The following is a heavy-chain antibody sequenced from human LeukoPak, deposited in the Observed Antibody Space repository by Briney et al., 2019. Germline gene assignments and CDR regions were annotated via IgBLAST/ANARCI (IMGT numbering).Heavy chain of an antibody. Sequence: GGSLRLSCAASGFTFSSYSMNWVRQAPGKGLEWVSSISSSSSYIYYADSVKGRFTISRDNAKNSLYLQMNSLRAEDTAVYYCAREGSEGYDFWSGYLLHYYYYYMDVWGKGTTVTVSS. V-gene: IGHV3-21*01. CDR2: ISSSSSYI. D-gene: IGHD3-3*01. CDR1: GFTFSSYS. J-gene: IGHJ6*03. CDR3: AREGSEGYDFWSGYLLHYYYYYMDV.